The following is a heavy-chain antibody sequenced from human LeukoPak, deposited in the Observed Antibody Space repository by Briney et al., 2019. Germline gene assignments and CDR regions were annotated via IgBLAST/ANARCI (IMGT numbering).Heavy chain of an antibody. CDR3: ARDNSVRDEAWWFNP. CDR1: GGSISSCY. CDR2: IYYSGST. Sequence: SETLSLTCTVSGGSISSCYWSWIRQPPGKGLEWIGYIYYSGSTNYNPSLKSRVTISVDTSKNQFSLKLSSVTAADTAVYYCARDNSVRDEAWWFNPWGQGTLVTVSS. J-gene: IGHJ5*02. V-gene: IGHV4-59*01. D-gene: IGHD5-24*01.